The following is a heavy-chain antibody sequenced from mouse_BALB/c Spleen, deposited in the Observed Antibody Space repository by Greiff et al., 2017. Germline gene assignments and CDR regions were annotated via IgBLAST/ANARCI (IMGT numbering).Heavy chain of an antibody. J-gene: IGHJ4*01. D-gene: IGHD2-1*01. CDR1: GFTFSSYT. CDR3: ARRGNYETMDY. Sequence: EVQLVESGGGLVQPGGSLKLSCAASGFTFSSYTMSWVRQTPEKRLEWVAYISNGGGSTYYPDTVKGRFTISRDNAKNTLYLQMSSLKSEDTAMYYCARRGNYETMDYWGQGTSFTVSS. V-gene: IGHV5-12-2*01. CDR2: ISNGGGST.